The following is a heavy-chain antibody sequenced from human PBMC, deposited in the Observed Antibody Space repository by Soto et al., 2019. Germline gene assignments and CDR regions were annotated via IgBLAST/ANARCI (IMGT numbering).Heavy chain of an antibody. D-gene: IGHD5-12*01. V-gene: IGHV4-4*07. CDR3: AREGSYSAYNFAHGIQLWSFDF. CDR1: GCSINTFY. CDR2: IFSSGST. J-gene: IGHJ4*02. Sequence: PSETLSLPCTVSGCSINTFYWSWVRQPAGKGLEWIGRIFSSGSTSFNPSLESRVAMSVETSKNHFSLNLSSVTAADMAVYYCAREGSYSAYNFAHGIQLWSFDFWGQGALVTVSS.